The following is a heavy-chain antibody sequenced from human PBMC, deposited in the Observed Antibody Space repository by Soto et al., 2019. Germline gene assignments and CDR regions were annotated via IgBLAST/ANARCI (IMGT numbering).Heavy chain of an antibody. CDR1: GGSIGSSNW. V-gene: IGHV4-4*02. CDR2: IFHSGST. D-gene: IGHD1-26*01. Sequence: PSETLSLTCAVSGGSIGSSNWWSWVRQPPGKGLEWIGEIFHSGSTHYSPSLKSRVTISVDKSKNHFSLNLTSVTAADTAVYYCARVYSGSYSDSWGQGTLVTLSS. J-gene: IGHJ4*02. CDR3: ARVYSGSYSDS.